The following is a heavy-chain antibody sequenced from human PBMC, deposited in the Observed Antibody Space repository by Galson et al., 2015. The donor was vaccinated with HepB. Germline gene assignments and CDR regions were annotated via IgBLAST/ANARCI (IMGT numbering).Heavy chain of an antibody. CDR1: GGSISSSSYY. J-gene: IGHJ3*02. V-gene: IGHV4-39*01. CDR3: ARLLKSSAFDI. Sequence: LTCTVSGGSISSSSYYWGWIRQPPGKGLEWIGRIYYSGSTYYNPSLKSRVTISVDTSKSQISLKLSSVTAADTAVYYCARLLKSSAFDIWGQGTMVTVSS. CDR2: IYYSGST.